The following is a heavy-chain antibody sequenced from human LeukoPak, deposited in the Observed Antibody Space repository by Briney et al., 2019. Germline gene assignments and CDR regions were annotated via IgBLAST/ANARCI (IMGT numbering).Heavy chain of an antibody. Sequence: GGSLRLSCAASGFXFSSYEMNWVRQAPGKGLEWVSYISSGGSTIYYADSVKGRFTISRDNAKNSLYLQMNSLRAEDTAVYYCARVGWFGGFYFDYWGQGILVTVSS. J-gene: IGHJ4*02. D-gene: IGHD3-10*01. CDR2: ISSGGSTI. V-gene: IGHV3-48*03. CDR1: GFXFSSYE. CDR3: ARVGWFGGFYFDY.